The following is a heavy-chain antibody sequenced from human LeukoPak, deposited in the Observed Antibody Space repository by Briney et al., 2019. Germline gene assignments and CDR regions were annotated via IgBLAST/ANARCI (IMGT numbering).Heavy chain of an antibody. V-gene: IGHV3-21*01. Sequence: PGGSLRLSCAASGFTFSSYSMNWVRQAPGKGLEWVSSISSSSSYIYYADSVKGRFTISRDNAKNSLYLQMNSLRAEDTAVYYCAREGIAVPGTGAYYFDYWGQGTLVTVSS. CDR2: ISSSSSYI. CDR3: AREGIAVPGTGAYYFDY. D-gene: IGHD6-19*01. CDR1: GFTFSSYS. J-gene: IGHJ4*02.